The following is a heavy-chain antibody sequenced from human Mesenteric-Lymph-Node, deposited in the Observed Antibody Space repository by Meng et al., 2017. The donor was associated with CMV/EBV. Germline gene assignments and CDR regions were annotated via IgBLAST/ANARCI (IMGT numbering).Heavy chain of an antibody. CDR2: IYYSGSG. CDR1: AGSIGSSSYY. CDR3: ARRDYYGSGTGRPFDI. Sequence: GSLRLSCTVSAGSIGSSSYYWGWIRQPPGKGLEWIGSIYYSGSGYYNPSLKSRVIISVDTSKNQFSLKLNSVTAADTAVYYCARRDYYGSGTGRPFDIWGQGTMVTVSS. D-gene: IGHD3-10*01. V-gene: IGHV4-39*01. J-gene: IGHJ3*02.